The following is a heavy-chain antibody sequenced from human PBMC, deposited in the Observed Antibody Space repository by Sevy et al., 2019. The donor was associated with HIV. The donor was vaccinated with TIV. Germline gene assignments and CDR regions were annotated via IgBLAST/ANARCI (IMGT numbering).Heavy chain of an antibody. Sequence: ASVKVSCKTSGYTFAAYYIHWVRQAPGQGPEWLGWIYPNGGGTTFAQKFQGRVTVTMSTSINTVYMELNRLRSDDTAVYYCARGKREEWLLYLDNWGQGTLVTVSS. CDR1: GYTFAAYY. J-gene: IGHJ4*02. D-gene: IGHD3-3*01. CDR3: ARGKREEWLLYLDN. CDR2: IYPNGGGT. V-gene: IGHV1-2*02.